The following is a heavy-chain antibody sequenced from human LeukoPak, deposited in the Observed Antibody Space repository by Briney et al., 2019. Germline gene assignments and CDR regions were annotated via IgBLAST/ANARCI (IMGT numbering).Heavy chain of an antibody. D-gene: IGHD3-10*01. CDR1: GYTFTSYG. CDR2: ISAYNGNT. Sequence: ASVKVSCKASGYTFTSYGISWVRQAPGQGLEWMGWISAYNGNTNYAQKLQGRVTMTTDTSTSTAYMELRSLRSDDTAVYYCARGDITMVRGVIHYYYYYGMDVWGQGTTVTVSS. J-gene: IGHJ6*02. CDR3: ARGDITMVRGVIHYYYYYGMDV. V-gene: IGHV1-18*01.